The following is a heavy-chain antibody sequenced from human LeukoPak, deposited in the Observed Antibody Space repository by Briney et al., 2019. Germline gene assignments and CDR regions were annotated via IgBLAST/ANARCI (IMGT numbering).Heavy chain of an antibody. J-gene: IGHJ4*02. CDR1: GYTFTGYY. V-gene: IGHV1-2*02. CDR2: INPNSGGT. CDR3: ATEGFESSSSVDY. D-gene: IGHD6-6*01. Sequence: ASVKVSCKASGYTFTGYYMHWVRQAPGQGLEWMGWINPNSGGTNYAQKFQGRVTMTRDTSISAAYMELSRLRSDDTAVYYCATEGFESSSSVDYWGQGTLVTVSS.